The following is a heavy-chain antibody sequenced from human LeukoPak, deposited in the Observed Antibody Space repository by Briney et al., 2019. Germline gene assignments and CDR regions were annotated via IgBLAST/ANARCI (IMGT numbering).Heavy chain of an antibody. CDR1: GLTFSRYV. V-gene: IGHV3-23*01. CDR2: IGGSGGST. D-gene: IGHD3-10*02. Sequence: GGSLRLSCVASGLTFSRYVMNWVRQAPGKGLEWVSSIGGSGGSTNYADSVKGRFTISRDNSKNTLYLQMNSLRAEDTAVYYCAKVPMFGYMDVWGKGTTVTVSS. J-gene: IGHJ6*03. CDR3: AKVPMFGYMDV.